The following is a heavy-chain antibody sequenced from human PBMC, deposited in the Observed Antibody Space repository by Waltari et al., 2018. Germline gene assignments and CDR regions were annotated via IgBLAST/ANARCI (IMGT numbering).Heavy chain of an antibody. V-gene: IGHV4-59*01. Sequence: QVQLQESGPGLVKPSETLSLTCTVSGGSISSYYWSWIRQPPGKGLEWIGSIYYSGSTNTSPCLKSRVTIAVDTSKNQFSLRLSSVTAADTAVYYCARVIGENTVAGDYYGMDVWGQGTTVTVSS. CDR2: IYYSGST. CDR3: ARVIGENTVAGDYYGMDV. J-gene: IGHJ6*02. D-gene: IGHD6-19*01. CDR1: GGSISSYY.